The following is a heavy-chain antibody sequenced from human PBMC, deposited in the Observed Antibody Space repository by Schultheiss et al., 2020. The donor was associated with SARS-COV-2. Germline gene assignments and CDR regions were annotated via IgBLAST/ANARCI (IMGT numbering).Heavy chain of an antibody. CDR2: IYYSGST. V-gene: IGHV4-59*01. CDR1: GGSISSYY. D-gene: IGHD5-18*01. Sequence: LRLSCTVSGGSISSYYWSWIRQPPGKGLEWIGYIYYSGSTNYNPSLKSRVTISVDTSKNQFSLKLSSVTAADTAVYYSAGGWDTAMGDYWGQGTLVTVSS. J-gene: IGHJ4*02. CDR3: AGGWDTAMGDY.